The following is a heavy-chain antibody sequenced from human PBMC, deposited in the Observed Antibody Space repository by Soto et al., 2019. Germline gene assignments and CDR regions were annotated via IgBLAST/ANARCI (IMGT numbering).Heavy chain of an antibody. CDR2: IYYSGST. Sequence: TLSLTCTVSGGSISSGGYYWSWIRQHPGKGLEWIGYIYYSGSTYYNPSLKSRVTISVDTSKNQFSLKLSSVTAADTAVYYCARRGYGPGFPYYYGMDVWGQGTTVTVSS. CDR3: ARRGYGPGFPYYYGMDV. V-gene: IGHV4-31*03. J-gene: IGHJ6*02. D-gene: IGHD3-10*01. CDR1: GGSISSGGYY.